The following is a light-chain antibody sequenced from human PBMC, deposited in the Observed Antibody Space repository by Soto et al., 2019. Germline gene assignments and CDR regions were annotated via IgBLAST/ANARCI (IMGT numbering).Light chain of an antibody. CDR1: QSIARS. Sequence: DIQMTQSPSSLSASVGDRVTITCRASQSIARSLNWYQQRPGKAPILLMYSASNLQSGVPSRYSGSGSGTDFALTNSSLEPEDFASYYCRERYSNLVYTFGQVTKLEIK. CDR3: RERYSNLVYT. J-gene: IGKJ2*01. V-gene: IGKV1-39*01. CDR2: SAS.